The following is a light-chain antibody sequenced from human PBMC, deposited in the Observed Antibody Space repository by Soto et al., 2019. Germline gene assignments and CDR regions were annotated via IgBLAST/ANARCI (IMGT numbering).Light chain of an antibody. CDR3: QQYYNTPWT. J-gene: IGKJ1*01. CDR2: WAS. CDR1: QSVLYSSNNKNY. V-gene: IGKV4-1*01. Sequence: DIVMTQSPDSLAVSLGERATINCKSSQSVLYSSNNKNYLAWYQQKPGQPPKLRIYWASTRESGVPDRFSGSGSGTDFTLTISSLQAADVAVYYCQQYYNTPWTFGQGTKVEIK.